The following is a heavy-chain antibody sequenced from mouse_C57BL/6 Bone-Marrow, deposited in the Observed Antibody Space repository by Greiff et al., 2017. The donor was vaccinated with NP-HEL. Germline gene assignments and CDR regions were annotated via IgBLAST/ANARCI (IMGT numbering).Heavy chain of an antibody. Sequence: QVQLKQPGAELVKPGASVKLSCKASGYTFTSYWMHWVKQRPGRGLEWIGRIDPNSGGTKYNEKFKSKATLTVDKPSSTAYMQLSSLTSEDSAVYYCATLYYGSSYRYFDVWGTGTTVTVSS. V-gene: IGHV1-72*01. D-gene: IGHD1-1*01. CDR2: IDPNSGGT. J-gene: IGHJ1*03. CDR3: ATLYYGSSYRYFDV. CDR1: GYTFTSYW.